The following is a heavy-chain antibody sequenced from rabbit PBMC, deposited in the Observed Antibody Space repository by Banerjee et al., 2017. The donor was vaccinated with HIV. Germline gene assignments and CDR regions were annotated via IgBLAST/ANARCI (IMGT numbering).Heavy chain of an antibody. CDR3: ARDMAYVDYGDYLPYYFYL. CDR2: IDPVFGRT. J-gene: IGHJ4*01. D-gene: IGHD2-1*01. V-gene: IGHV1S47*01. CDR1: GFDLSSYA. Sequence: QEQLKETGGGLVQPGGSLTLSCKASGFDLSSYAMNWVRQAPGKGLEWIGYIDPVFGRTYYATWVNGRFTISSHNAQNTLYLQLNSLTAADTATYFCARDMAYVDYGDYLPYYFYLWGPGTLVTVS.